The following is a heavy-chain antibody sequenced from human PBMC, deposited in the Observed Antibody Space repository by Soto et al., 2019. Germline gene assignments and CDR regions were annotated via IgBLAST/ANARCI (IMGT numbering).Heavy chain of an antibody. Sequence: GGSLRLSCAASGFTFSNFGMHWVRQAPGKGLEWVALIWYDGSNKYYADSVRGRFIISRDNSKNRLYLQMNSLRAEDTAVYYCASDLVGASDSYGLDVWGQGTPVTISS. CDR3: ASDLVGASDSYGLDV. D-gene: IGHD1-26*01. CDR1: GFTFSNFG. J-gene: IGHJ6*02. V-gene: IGHV3-33*01. CDR2: IWYDGSNK.